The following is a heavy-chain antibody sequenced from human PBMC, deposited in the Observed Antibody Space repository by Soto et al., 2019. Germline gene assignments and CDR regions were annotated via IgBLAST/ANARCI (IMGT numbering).Heavy chain of an antibody. CDR1: GGSISSGGYY. J-gene: IGHJ5*02. Sequence: SETLSLTCTVSGGSISSGGYYWSWIRQHPGKGLEWIGYIYYSGSTYYNPSLKSRVTISVDTSKNQFSLKLSSVTAADTAVYYCARESDSKGPNWFDPWGQGTLVTVSS. CDR3: ARESDSKGPNWFDP. CDR2: IYYSGST. D-gene: IGHD5-18*01. V-gene: IGHV4-31*03.